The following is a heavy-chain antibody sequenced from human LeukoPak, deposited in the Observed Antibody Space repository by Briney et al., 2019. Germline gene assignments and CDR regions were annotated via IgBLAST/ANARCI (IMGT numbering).Heavy chain of an antibody. CDR1: GFTFSNYC. V-gene: IGHV3-7*01. CDR2: IKQDGSEK. Sequence: GGSLRLSCAASGFTFSNYCMSWVRQAPGKGLEWVVNIKQDGSEKYYVDSGKGRFTISRDNAKNSLYLQMNSLRAEDTAVYYCARGIYYDSSGYNAWGQGTLVTVSS. CDR3: ARGIYYDSSGYNA. J-gene: IGHJ5*02. D-gene: IGHD3-22*01.